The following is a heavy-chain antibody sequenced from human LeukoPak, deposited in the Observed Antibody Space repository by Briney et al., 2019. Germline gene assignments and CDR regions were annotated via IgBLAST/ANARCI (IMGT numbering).Heavy chain of an antibody. V-gene: IGHV3-48*03. CDR3: ARSGLWFYYMDV. D-gene: IGHD3-10*01. J-gene: IGHJ6*03. CDR1: GFTFSSYE. CDR2: ISSSGSTI. Sequence: PGGSLRLSCAASGFTFSSYEMNWVRQAPGKGLEWVSYISSSGSTIYYADSVKGRFTISRDNAKNSLYLQMNSLRAEDTAVYYCARSGLWFYYMDVWGKGTTVTISS.